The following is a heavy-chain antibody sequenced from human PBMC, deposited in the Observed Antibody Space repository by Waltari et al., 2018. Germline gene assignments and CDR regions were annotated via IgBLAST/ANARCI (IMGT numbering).Heavy chain of an antibody. V-gene: IGHV1-2*06. CDR1: GYTFTGYY. Sequence: QVPLVQSGAAVKQPGASVQVPCTASGYTFTGYYLHWVRQSPGPRLEWKGRINPNSGGTNYAQKFQGRVTMTRDTSISTAYMELSRLRSDDTAVYYCAREARYDSGNLVYYYYYMDVWGKGTTVTVSS. CDR2: INPNSGGT. D-gene: IGHD3-10*01. CDR3: AREARYDSGNLVYYYYYMDV. J-gene: IGHJ6*03.